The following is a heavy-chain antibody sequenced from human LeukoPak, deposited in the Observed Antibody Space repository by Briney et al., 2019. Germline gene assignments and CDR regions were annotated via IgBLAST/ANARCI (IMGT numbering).Heavy chain of an antibody. V-gene: IGHV1-8*01. J-gene: IGHJ4*02. CDR1: GYTFTSYD. CDR2: MNPNSGNT. D-gene: IGHD3-22*01. CDR3: ARALLRNYYDSSGYYYANY. Sequence: VASVKVSCKASGYTFTSYDINWVRQATGQGLEWMGWMNPNSGNTGYAQKFQGRVTISRDTSINTAYMELNSLRSDDTAVYYCARALLRNYYDSSGYYYANYWGQGTLVTVSS.